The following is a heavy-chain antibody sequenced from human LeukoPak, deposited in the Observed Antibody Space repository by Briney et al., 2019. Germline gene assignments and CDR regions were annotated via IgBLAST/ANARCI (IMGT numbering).Heavy chain of an antibody. CDR2: IIPIFGTA. Sequence: VKVSCKASGGTLSSYAISWVRQAPGQGLEWMGRIIPIFGTANYAQKFQGRVTITTDESTSTAYMELSSLRSEDTAVYYCARDSEEMATPFDYWGQGTLVTVSS. D-gene: IGHD5-24*01. CDR1: GGTLSSYA. V-gene: IGHV1-69*05. J-gene: IGHJ4*02. CDR3: ARDSEEMATPFDY.